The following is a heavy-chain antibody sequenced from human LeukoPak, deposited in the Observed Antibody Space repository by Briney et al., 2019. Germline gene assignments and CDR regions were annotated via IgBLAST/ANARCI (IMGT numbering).Heavy chain of an antibody. D-gene: IGHD1-26*01. CDR3: ATGTYRSFYYYYMDV. Sequence: GGSLRLSCAGSGFTFGSYVMNWVRQAPGRGLEWVSFITSSGSDTYYADSVRGRFATSRDNAKDSLYLQMNSLRVEDTAVYYCATGTYRSFYYYYMDVWGKGTTVIVSS. CDR2: ITSSGSDT. J-gene: IGHJ6*03. V-gene: IGHV3-48*03. CDR1: GFTFGSYV.